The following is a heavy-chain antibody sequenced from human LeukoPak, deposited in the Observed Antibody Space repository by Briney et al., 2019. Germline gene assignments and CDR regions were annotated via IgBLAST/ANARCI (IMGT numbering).Heavy chain of an antibody. CDR2: INHSGST. CDR1: GGSFSGYY. CDR3: ASPQGFRGYPIGY. D-gene: IGHD5-12*01. V-gene: IGHV4-34*01. Sequence: SETLSLTCAVYGGSFSGYYWSWIRQPPGKGLEWIGEINHSGSTNYNPSLKSRVTISVDTSKNQFSLKLSAVTAADTAVYYCASPQGFRGYPIGYWGQGTLVTVSS. J-gene: IGHJ4*02.